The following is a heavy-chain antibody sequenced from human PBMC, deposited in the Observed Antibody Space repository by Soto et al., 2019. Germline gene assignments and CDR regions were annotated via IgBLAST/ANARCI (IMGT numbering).Heavy chain of an antibody. CDR3: ARGAFCGGAPGCRDMDV. D-gene: IGHD2-21*01. CDR1: GYKFISHS. V-gene: IGHV1-18*01. J-gene: IGHJ6*02. CDR2: ISAYNGNT. Sequence: QIQLVHSGGEVKKPGASVKVSCKSSGYKFISHSITWGRQAPGQGLEWMGRISAYNGNTNYAQKLQGRVTMTTDTSTTTAYMALRSLRSDDTAVYYCARGAFCGGAPGCRDMDVWGQWTTVTVSS.